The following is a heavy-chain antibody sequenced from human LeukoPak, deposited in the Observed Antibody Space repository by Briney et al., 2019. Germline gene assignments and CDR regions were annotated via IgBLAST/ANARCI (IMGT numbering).Heavy chain of an antibody. CDR1: AFTFSTFW. J-gene: IGHJ4*02. V-gene: IGHV3-7*01. Sequence: PGGSLRLSCAASAFTFSTFWMSGVRQAPGKGLEWVANIRQDGGEEYHVDSVKGRFTISRDNAKNSLYLQMNCLRAEDTAVYYCARWERNGYYFDYRGQGTLVTVSS. CDR3: ARWERNGYYFDY. CDR2: IRQDGGEE. D-gene: IGHD3-22*01.